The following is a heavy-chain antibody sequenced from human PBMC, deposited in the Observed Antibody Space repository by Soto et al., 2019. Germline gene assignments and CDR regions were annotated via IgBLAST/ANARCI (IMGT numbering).Heavy chain of an antibody. CDR2: IYYSGST. CDR1: GGSISSGGYY. J-gene: IGHJ3*02. D-gene: IGHD1-26*01. Sequence: SETLSLTCTVSGGSISSGGYYWSWIRQHPGKGLEWIGYIYYSGSTYYNPSLKSRVTISVDTSKNQFSLKLSSVTAADTAVYYCASRYYLLDPLDIWGQGTMVTVSS. CDR3: ASRYYLLDPLDI. V-gene: IGHV4-31*03.